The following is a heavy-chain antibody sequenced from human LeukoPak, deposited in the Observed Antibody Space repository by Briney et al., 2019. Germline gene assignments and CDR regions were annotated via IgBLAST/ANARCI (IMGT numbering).Heavy chain of an antibody. V-gene: IGHV3-30*02. CDR2: IKFHGHET. CDR3: AREAPICRNADCRTGFDY. D-gene: IGHD1-1*01. CDR1: GFNFNNYD. J-gene: IGHJ4*02. Sequence: PGGSLRLSCVASGFNFNNYDLHWVRQVPGKGLEWVAFIKFHGHETFYADSVEGRFTFSRDNSRNTVYLQMDSLRSEDTAVYYCAREAPICRNADCRTGFDYWGQGTLVAVSS.